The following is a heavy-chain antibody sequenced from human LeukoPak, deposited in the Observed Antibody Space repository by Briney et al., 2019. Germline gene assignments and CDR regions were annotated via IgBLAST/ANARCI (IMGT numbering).Heavy chain of an antibody. J-gene: IGHJ4*02. V-gene: IGHV3-23*01. CDR1: GFTFSNYA. Sequence: PGGSLRLSCAASGFTFSNYAVSWVRQAPGKGLEWVSAISGSVSGSACNTYYADSVKGRFPISRENSKNTLFLNMHSLRAEDTAVYYCAKVDDGTGYPQLPFDYWGQGPLVTVS. CDR3: AKVDDGTGYPQLPFDY. D-gene: IGHD3-22*01. CDR2: ISGSVSGSACNT.